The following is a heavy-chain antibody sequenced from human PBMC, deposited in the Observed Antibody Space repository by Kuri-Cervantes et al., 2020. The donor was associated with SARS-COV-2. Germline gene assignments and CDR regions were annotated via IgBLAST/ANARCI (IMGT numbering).Heavy chain of an antibody. Sequence: SETLSLTCTVSGGSVSDRNSYWTWIRQSPGKGLEGIGYIYHTGSPTYSPSLKSRVTISLDKPKNQFSLRLTSVTAADTAVYYCARSPYDFWSGSWGWGQGTLVTVSS. J-gene: IGHJ4*02. CDR1: GGSVSDRNSY. V-gene: IGHV4-61*01. CDR3: ARSPYDFWSGSWG. CDR2: IYHTGSP. D-gene: IGHD3-3*01.